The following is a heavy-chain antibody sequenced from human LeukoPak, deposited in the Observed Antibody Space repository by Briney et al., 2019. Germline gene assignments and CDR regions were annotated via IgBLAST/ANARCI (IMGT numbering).Heavy chain of an antibody. Sequence: PSETLSLTCTVSGGSVSSDYWSWIRQPPGKGLEWIGSLYYSGTTYYNPSLKSRVTISVDTSKNQFSLKLTSVTAADTAVYYCARGQWLVHGVDYWGQGTLVTVSS. V-gene: IGHV4-39*07. J-gene: IGHJ4*02. D-gene: IGHD6-19*01. CDR3: ARGQWLVHGVDY. CDR1: GGSVSSDY. CDR2: LYYSGTT.